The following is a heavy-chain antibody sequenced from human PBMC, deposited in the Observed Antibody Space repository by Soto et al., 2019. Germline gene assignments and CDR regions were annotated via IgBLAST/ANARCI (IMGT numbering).Heavy chain of an antibody. CDR3: AREQVYSSSWFSLAYYYYGMDV. V-gene: IGHV3-30*03. CDR1: GFTFTSYD. Sequence: GWSLRLSCAASGFTFTSYDMHWVRQAPGKGLEWMALILHDGSAEYYADSVKGRFTISRDNSRSTLYLQMNSLRAEDTAVYYCAREQVYSSSWFSLAYYYYGMDVWGQGTTVTVSS. D-gene: IGHD6-13*01. CDR2: ILHDGSAE. J-gene: IGHJ6*02.